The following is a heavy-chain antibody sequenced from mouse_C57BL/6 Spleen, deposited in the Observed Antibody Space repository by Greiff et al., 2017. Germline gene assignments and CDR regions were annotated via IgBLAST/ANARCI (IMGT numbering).Heavy chain of an antibody. CDR2: ISGGGGNT. CDR1: GFTFSSYT. CDR3: AGHEVDYDYSWFAY. J-gene: IGHJ3*01. V-gene: IGHV5-9*01. D-gene: IGHD2-4*01. Sequence: EVKLVESGGGLVKPGGSLKLSCAASGFTFSSYTMSWVRQTPEKRLEWVATISGGGGNTYYPDSVKGRFTISRDNAKNTLYLQMSSLRSEDTALYYCAGHEVDYDYSWFAYWGQGTLVTVSA.